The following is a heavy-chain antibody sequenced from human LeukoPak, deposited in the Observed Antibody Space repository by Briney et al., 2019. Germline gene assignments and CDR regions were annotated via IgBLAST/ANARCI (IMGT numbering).Heavy chain of an antibody. CDR1: GFTFSHYY. Sequence: GGSLRLSCAASGFTFSHYYMSWVRQAPGKGLEWVANIKQDGSEQFYLDSVKGRFTISRDNAKNALYLQMHSLRVEDTAAYYCARLARPATLDYWGQGTLVTVSS. CDR3: ARLARPATLDY. J-gene: IGHJ4*02. V-gene: IGHV3-7*01. CDR2: IKQDGSEQ. D-gene: IGHD6-6*01.